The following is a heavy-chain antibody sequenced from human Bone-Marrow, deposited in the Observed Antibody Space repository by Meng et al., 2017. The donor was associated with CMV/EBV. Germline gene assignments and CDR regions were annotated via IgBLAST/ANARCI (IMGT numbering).Heavy chain of an antibody. V-gene: IGHV4-34*01. CDR3: AKTGDFTGFDY. J-gene: IGHJ4*02. CDR1: GGPFTYYH. D-gene: IGHD7-27*01. CDR2: INRSGTT. Sequence: SETLSLTCAVYGGPFTYYHWRWIRQPPGKGLERIGEINRSGTTKYNPSLKSRVTISVDTSKSQFSLKLSSVTAADTAVYYCAKTGDFTGFDYWGQGTLVTVSS.